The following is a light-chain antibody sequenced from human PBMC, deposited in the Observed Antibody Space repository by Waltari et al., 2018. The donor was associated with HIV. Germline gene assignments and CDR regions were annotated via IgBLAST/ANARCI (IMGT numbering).Light chain of an antibody. J-gene: IGLJ2*01. V-gene: IGLV1-51*01. Sequence: QSVLTQPPSVSAAPGQKVTISCSGSGSNMGNNYVSWYQQVPGTAPKVLIYGNSRRPSGILDRFSGSKSGTSATLGITGPQPGDEDDYYCGTWDSSLGAVVFGGGTKLTVL. CDR3: GTWDSSLGAVV. CDR1: GSNMGNNY. CDR2: GNS.